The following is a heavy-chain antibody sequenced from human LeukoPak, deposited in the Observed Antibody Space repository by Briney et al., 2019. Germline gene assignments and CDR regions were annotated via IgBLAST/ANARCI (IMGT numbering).Heavy chain of an antibody. CDR1: GFTVSSYY. D-gene: IGHD2-15*01. CDR3: ARFMVVAASHAFDI. V-gene: IGHV3-66*02. J-gene: IGHJ3*02. CDR2: IYSYGSA. Sequence: AESLSLSCADSGFTVSSYYMSWGRLPQPPGLGWVSVIYSYGSAYYADSVKVRFPISRDNSKNTLYLQMNSLRAEDTAVYYCARFMVVAASHAFDIWGQGTMVTVSS.